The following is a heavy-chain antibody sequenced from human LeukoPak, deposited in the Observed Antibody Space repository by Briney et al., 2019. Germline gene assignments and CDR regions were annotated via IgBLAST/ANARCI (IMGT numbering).Heavy chain of an antibody. D-gene: IGHD3-22*01. Sequence: GGSLRLSCAASGFTFSSYGMHGVRQAPGKGLEGVAVISYDGSNKYYADSVKGRFTISRDNSKNTLYLQMNSLRAEDTAVYYCAKDTDFAPGYYDSSGYSFDYWGQGTLVTVSS. V-gene: IGHV3-30*18. CDR1: GFTFSSYG. CDR3: AKDTDFAPGYYDSSGYSFDY. J-gene: IGHJ4*02. CDR2: ISYDGSNK.